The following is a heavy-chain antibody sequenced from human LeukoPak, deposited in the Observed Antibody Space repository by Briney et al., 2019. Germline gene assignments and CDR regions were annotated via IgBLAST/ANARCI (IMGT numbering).Heavy chain of an antibody. J-gene: IGHJ6*03. CDR3: ARLSVIVGAALEYYYYYMDV. Sequence: SETLSLTCTVSGGSISSSSYYWGWIHQPPGKGLEWIGSIYYSGSTYYNPSLKSRVTISADKSKNQVSLKLTSVTAADTAVYYCARLSVIVGAALEYYYYYMDVWGQGTTVTVSS. CDR2: IYYSGST. CDR1: GGSISSSSYY. D-gene: IGHD1-26*01. V-gene: IGHV4-39*07.